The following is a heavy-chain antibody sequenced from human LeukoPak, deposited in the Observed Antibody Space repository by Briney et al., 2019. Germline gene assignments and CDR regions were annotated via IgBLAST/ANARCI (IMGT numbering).Heavy chain of an antibody. Sequence: PSETLSLTCAVYGGSFSGYYWSWIRQPPGKGLEWIGEINHSGSTSYNPSLKSRVTISVDTSKNQFSLKLSSVTAADTAVYYCARHGVYYYDSSGYYRVFDYWGQGTLVTVSS. D-gene: IGHD3-22*01. CDR2: INHSGST. CDR1: GGSFSGYY. J-gene: IGHJ4*02. V-gene: IGHV4-34*01. CDR3: ARHGVYYYDSSGYYRVFDY.